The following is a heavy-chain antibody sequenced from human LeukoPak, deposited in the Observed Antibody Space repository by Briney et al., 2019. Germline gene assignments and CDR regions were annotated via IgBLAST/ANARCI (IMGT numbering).Heavy chain of an antibody. Sequence: GGSLRLFCAASGFTFRIYGMHWVRQAPGKGLEWGAVISSDGHKKYYADSVKGRFTISRDNSKNTLLLEMDSLRAEDTAVYYCAKREQSFRNGMDVWGQGTTVTVSS. CDR2: ISSDGHKK. J-gene: IGHJ6*02. CDR1: GFTFRIYG. CDR3: AKREQSFRNGMDV. D-gene: IGHD1-26*01. V-gene: IGHV3-30*18.